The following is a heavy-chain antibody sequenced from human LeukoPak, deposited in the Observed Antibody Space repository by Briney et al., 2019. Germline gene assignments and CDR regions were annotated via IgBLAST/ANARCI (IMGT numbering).Heavy chain of an antibody. CDR3: ARGDCSGGICYSDPAFDI. Sequence: SQTLSLTCAISGDSVSSNSTAWNWIRQSPSRGLEWLGRTYYRSKWYNDYAVSVKSRITINPDTSKNQFSLQLNSVTPEDTAVYYCARGDCSGGICYSDPAFDIWGQGTMVTVSS. V-gene: IGHV6-1*01. J-gene: IGHJ3*02. CDR2: TYYRSKWYN. D-gene: IGHD2-15*01. CDR1: GDSVSSNSTA.